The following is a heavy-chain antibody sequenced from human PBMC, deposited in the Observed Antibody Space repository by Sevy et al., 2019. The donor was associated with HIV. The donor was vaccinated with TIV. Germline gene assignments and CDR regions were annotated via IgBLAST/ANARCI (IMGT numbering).Heavy chain of an antibody. J-gene: IGHJ4*02. CDR2: IYYSGST. CDR1: GDSISSSNFY. CDR3: ARLCDDSRGRPSDY. V-gene: IGHV4-39*01. D-gene: IGHD3-22*01. Sequence: SETLSLTCTVSGDSISSSNFYWGWIRQPPGQGLEWIGSIYYSGSTYYNPSLKSRVTISVATSKDQFSLKLRCVTAADTAVYSGARLCDDSRGRPSDYWGQGTLVTVSS.